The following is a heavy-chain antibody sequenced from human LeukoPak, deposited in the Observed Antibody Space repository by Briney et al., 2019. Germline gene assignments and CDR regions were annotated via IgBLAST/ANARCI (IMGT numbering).Heavy chain of an antibody. CDR1: GFTFSSYS. CDR3: ARERDSSSSFDY. J-gene: IGHJ4*02. CDR2: ISSSSSYI. Sequence: GGSLRLSCAASGFTFSSYSVNWVRQAPGKGLEWVSSISSSSSYIYYADSVKGRFTISRDNAKNSLYLQMNSLRAEDTAVYYCARERDSSSSFDYWGQGALVTVSS. D-gene: IGHD6-6*01. V-gene: IGHV3-21*01.